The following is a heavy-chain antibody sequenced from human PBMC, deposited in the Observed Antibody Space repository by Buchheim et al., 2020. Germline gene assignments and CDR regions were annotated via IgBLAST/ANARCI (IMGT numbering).Heavy chain of an antibody. D-gene: IGHD3-22*01. CDR2: IRYDESNE. CDR1: GFTFRNYG. V-gene: IGHV3-33*01. CDR3: VRDARTEDYEIPTGFFDL. J-gene: IGHJ4*02. Sequence: QLVDSGGAVVQPGGSLRLSCVASGFTFRNYGMYWVRQAPGKGLEWVAVIRYDESNENYADSVKGRFTLSRDNSKNTLYLQMSGLRVEDTAVYYWVRDARTEDYEIPTGFFDLGGQGTL.